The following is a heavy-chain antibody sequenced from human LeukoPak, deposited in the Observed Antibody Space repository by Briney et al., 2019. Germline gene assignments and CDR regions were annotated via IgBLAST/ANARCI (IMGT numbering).Heavy chain of an antibody. J-gene: IGHJ5*02. CDR1: GYTFTNYG. CDR2: ISIYNGNT. V-gene: IGHV1-18*01. Sequence: ASVKVSCKASGYTFTNYGISWGRQAPGQGLECMGWISIYNGNTDYAQKLRGRVTMTTDTSTSTAYMELRSLRSDDTAVYYCARITYDFWSGYYLPDDPWGQGTLVTVSS. CDR3: ARITYDFWSGYYLPDDP. D-gene: IGHD3-3*01.